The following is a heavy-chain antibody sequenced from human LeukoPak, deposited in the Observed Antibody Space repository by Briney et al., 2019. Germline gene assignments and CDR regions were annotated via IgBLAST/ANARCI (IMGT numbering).Heavy chain of an antibody. CDR1: GFTVTSYA. Sequence: PGGSLRLSCAVSGFTVTSYAMSWVRQAPGKGLEWVSVTNTSGSDTFYADSVKGRFTISRDSSKNTLYLQMNSLRAEDTAVYYCAKGVWDSSGWYLDYWGQGTLVTVSS. D-gene: IGHD6-19*01. J-gene: IGHJ4*02. CDR2: TNTSGSDT. V-gene: IGHV3-23*05. CDR3: AKGVWDSSGWYLDY.